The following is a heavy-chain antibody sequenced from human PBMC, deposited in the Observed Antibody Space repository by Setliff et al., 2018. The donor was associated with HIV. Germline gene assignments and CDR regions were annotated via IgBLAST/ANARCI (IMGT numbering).Heavy chain of an antibody. CDR3: TRNQGSSFGHGFDY. V-gene: IGHV3-72*01. Sequence: GESLKISCAASGFSNSALHWVRQAPGKGLEWVGRMRNKDYSYITDYAASVKGRFTISRDDLKNSLFLQMNSLKTEDTAVYYCTRNQGSSFGHGFDYWGRGTLVTVSS. J-gene: IGHJ4*02. CDR1: GFSNSAL. CDR2: MRNKDYSYIT. D-gene: IGHD3-3*01.